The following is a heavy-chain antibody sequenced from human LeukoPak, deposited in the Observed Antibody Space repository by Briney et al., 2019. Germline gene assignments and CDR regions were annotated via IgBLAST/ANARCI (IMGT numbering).Heavy chain of an antibody. V-gene: IGHV1-69*05. CDR1: GGTFSSYA. CDR3: ARDSGTEPYMGKLDY. J-gene: IGHJ4*02. D-gene: IGHD1-14*01. Sequence: SVKVSCKASGGTFSSYAISWVRQAPGQGLEGMGGIIPIFGTANYAQKFQGRVTITTDESTSTAYMELSSLRSEDTAVYYCARDSGTEPYMGKLDYWGQGTLVTVSS. CDR2: IIPIFGTA.